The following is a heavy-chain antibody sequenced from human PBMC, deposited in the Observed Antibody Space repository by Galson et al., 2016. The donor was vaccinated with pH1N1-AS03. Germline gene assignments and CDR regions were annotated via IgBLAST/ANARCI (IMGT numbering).Heavy chain of an antibody. CDR1: GFTFRSHG. Sequence: SLRLSCAVSGFTFRSHGMHWVRQAPGKGLEWISYISGDGRRKYYADSVKGRCTVSRDNSRNTVHLQMDSLENEDTAVYYCARDYIDKFCTDYWGQGALVTVSS. CDR3: ARDYIDKFCTDY. V-gene: IGHV3-30*03. D-gene: IGHD3-3*01. J-gene: IGHJ4*02. CDR2: ISGDGRRK.